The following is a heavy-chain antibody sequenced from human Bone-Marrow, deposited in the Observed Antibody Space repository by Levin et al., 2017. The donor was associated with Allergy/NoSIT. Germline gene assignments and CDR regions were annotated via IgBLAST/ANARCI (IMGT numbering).Heavy chain of an antibody. J-gene: IGHJ4*02. CDR2: ISGSGANT. CDR1: GFTFSSYA. D-gene: IGHD2-2*01. CDR3: AKVHGSRSDCYDGARSLFEY. Sequence: PGGSLRLSCAASGFTFSSYAMNWVRQAPGKGLEWVSAISGSGANTYYADSVKGRFTISRDNSQNTLHLQMNTLRAEDTAVYYCAKVHGSRSDCYDGARSLFEYWGQGTLVTVSS. V-gene: IGHV3-23*01.